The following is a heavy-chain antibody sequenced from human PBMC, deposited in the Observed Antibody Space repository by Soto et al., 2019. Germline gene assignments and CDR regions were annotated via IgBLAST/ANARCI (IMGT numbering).Heavy chain of an antibody. CDR3: ASLDYGDPPHFDY. CDR2: IYYSGST. J-gene: IGHJ4*02. D-gene: IGHD4-17*01. V-gene: IGHV4-31*03. Sequence: SETLSLTCTVSGGSISSGGYYWSWIRQHPGKGLEWIGYIYYSGSTYYNPSLKSRVTISVDTSKNQFSLKLSSVTAADRAVYYCASLDYGDPPHFDYWGQGTLVTVSS. CDR1: GGSISSGGYY.